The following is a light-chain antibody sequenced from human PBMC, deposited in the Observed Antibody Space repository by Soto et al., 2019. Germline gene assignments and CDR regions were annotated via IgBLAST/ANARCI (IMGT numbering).Light chain of an antibody. J-gene: IGKJ1*01. Sequence: EIVLTQSPGTLSLSQGERATLSCRSSQSVSSNYLAWYQQKPVQAPRLLIYGASSRATGIPDRFSVSGSGTDFTLTISRLEPDDCAVYYCQQYESSPRTFGQGTKVEVK. CDR2: GAS. V-gene: IGKV3-20*01. CDR3: QQYESSPRT. CDR1: QSVSSNY.